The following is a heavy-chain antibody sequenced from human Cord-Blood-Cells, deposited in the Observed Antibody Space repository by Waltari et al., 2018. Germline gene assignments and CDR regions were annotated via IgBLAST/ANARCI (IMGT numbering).Heavy chain of an antibody. J-gene: IGHJ4*02. CDR1: GGSISSSSYY. CDR3: ARQGHLGEVSLGFDY. V-gene: IGHV4-39*01. D-gene: IGHD3-16*02. CDR2: IYYSGGT. Sequence: QLQLQESGPGLVKPSETLSLTCTVSGGSISSSSYYWGWIRQPPGKGLEWIGSIYYSGGTSYNPSITSRVTISVETSKTQFSRKRSSVTAADTAVYYCARQGHLGEVSLGFDYWGQGTLVTVSS.